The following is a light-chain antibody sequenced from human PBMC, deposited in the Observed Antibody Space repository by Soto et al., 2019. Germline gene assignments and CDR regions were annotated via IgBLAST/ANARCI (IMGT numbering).Light chain of an antibody. CDR1: QSINTY. J-gene: IGKJ1*01. V-gene: IGKV1-39*01. CDR3: QQYHRYST. Sequence: DIQMTQSPSSLSASVGDRVTITCRASQSINTYLNWYQQKPGKAPKVLIYVASRLQTGVPSRFSGSGSGTEFTLTISSLQPEDFATYYCQQYHRYSTFGQGTRVEIK. CDR2: VAS.